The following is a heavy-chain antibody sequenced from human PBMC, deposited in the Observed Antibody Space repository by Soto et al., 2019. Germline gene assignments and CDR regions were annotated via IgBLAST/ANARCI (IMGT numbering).Heavy chain of an antibody. V-gene: IGHV1-3*01. CDR2: INAYNGNT. CDR1: GYTFTSYA. D-gene: IGHD3-10*01. Sequence: EASVKVSCKASGYTFTSYAMHWVRQAPGQRLEWMGWINAYNGNTKYAQKLQGRVTMTTDTSTSTAYMELRSLRSDDTAVYYCARDLMGSGRKPTVIDYWGQGTLVTVSS. CDR3: ARDLMGSGRKPTVIDY. J-gene: IGHJ4*02.